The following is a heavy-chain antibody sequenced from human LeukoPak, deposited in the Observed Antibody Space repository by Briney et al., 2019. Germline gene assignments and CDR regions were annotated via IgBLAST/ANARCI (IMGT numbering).Heavy chain of an antibody. CDR2: IRYDGSNK. J-gene: IGHJ4*02. Sequence: GGSLRLSCAASGFTFSSYGMHWVRQAPGKGLEWVAFIRYDGSNKYYAGSVKGRFTISRDNSKNTLYLQMNSLRAEDTAVYYCARMASYSSGWSDYWGQGTLVTVSS. V-gene: IGHV3-30*02. CDR3: ARMASYSSGWSDY. CDR1: GFTFSSYG. D-gene: IGHD6-19*01.